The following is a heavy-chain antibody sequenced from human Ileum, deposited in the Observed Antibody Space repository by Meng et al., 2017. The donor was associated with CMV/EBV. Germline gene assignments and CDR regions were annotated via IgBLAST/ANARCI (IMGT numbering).Heavy chain of an antibody. CDR2: ININGDST. Sequence: RLSCVASGFTFSSYGMNWVRQAPGKGLAWVSGININGDSTYYADSAKGRFTISRDNSKNPLYLQMNSLRAADTAIYYCATEDWNADYWGQGTLVTVSS. V-gene: IGHV3-23*01. CDR3: ATEDWNADY. CDR1: GFTFSSYG. J-gene: IGHJ4*02. D-gene: IGHD1-1*01.